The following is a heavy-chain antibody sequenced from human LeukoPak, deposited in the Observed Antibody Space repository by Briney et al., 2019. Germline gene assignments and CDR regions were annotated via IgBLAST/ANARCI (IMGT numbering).Heavy chain of an antibody. D-gene: IGHD2-2*01. V-gene: IGHV5-51*01. CDR1: GSRFTSYW. J-gene: IGHJ3*02. CDR2: IYPGDSDT. Sequence: LGASLQISCKGSGSRFTSYWIGWVRQLPGKGLEWMGIIYPGDSDTRYSPSFQGQVTISADKSISTAYLQWSSRKASDSAMYYCARPAVPDAMGAFDISGEGTMVTVSS. CDR3: ARPAVPDAMGAFDI.